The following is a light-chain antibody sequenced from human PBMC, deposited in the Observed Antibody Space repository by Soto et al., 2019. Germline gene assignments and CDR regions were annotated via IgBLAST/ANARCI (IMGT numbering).Light chain of an antibody. CDR1: QSVSSSY. V-gene: IGKV3-20*01. J-gene: IGKJ3*01. Sequence: EIVMTQSPCTLSLSPGERATLSCRASQSVSSSYLAWYQQKPGQAPRLLIYGASSRAAGIPDRFSGSGSGTDFTLTIIRLEPEDVAVYYCQQYCSSPCTFGPGTKVDIK. CDR2: GAS. CDR3: QQYCSSPCT.